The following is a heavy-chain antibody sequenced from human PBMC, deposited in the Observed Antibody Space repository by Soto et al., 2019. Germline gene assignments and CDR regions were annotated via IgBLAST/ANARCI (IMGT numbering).Heavy chain of an antibody. CDR3: ARLNYDFWSGSSYYYYGMDV. V-gene: IGHV5-10-1*01. D-gene: IGHD3-3*01. CDR2: IDPSDSYT. CDR1: GYSFTSYW. J-gene: IGHJ6*02. Sequence: GESLKISCKGCGYSFTSYWISWVRQMPGKGLEWMGRIDPSDSYTNYSPSFQGHVTISADKYISTAYLQWSSLKASDTAMYYCARLNYDFWSGSSYYYYGMDVWGQGTTVTVSS.